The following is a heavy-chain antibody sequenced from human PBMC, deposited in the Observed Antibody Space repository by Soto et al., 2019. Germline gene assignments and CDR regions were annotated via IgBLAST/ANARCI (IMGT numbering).Heavy chain of an antibody. CDR2: IYYSGST. J-gene: IGHJ4*02. Sequence: QVKLQESGPGLVNPSQTLSLTCTVSGGSISSGGYHWSWLRPHPGTGLEWFGYIYYSGSTYYKPSLKRGFTIAVHTSKNQFSLKLSSVTAADTAVYYCARETDYWGQGTLVTVSS. CDR3: ARETDY. CDR1: GGSISSGGYH. V-gene: IGHV4-31*03.